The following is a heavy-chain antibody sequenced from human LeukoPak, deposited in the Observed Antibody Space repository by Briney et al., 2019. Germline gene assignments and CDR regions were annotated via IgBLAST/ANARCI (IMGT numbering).Heavy chain of an antibody. V-gene: IGHV3-53*01. CDR1: GFTVSSNY. CDR2: IYSGGST. J-gene: IGHJ6*02. CDR3: ARASDFWSGYLDYYYGMDV. Sequence: GGSLRLSCAASGFTVSSNYMSWVRQAPGKGLEWVSVIYSGGSTYYADSVKGRFTISRDNSKNTLYLQMNSLRAEGTAVYYCARASDFWSGYLDYYYGMDVWGQGTTVTVPS. D-gene: IGHD3-3*01.